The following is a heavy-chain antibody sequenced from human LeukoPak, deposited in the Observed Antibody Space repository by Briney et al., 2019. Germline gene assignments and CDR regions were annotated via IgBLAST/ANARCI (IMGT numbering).Heavy chain of an antibody. CDR3: ASHQAKYYDFWSGTNYYYYYYMDV. CDR2: IIPIFGTA. D-gene: IGHD3-3*01. J-gene: IGHJ6*03. Sequence: ASVKVSCKASGGTFSSYAISWVRQAPGQGLEWMGGIIPIFGTANYAQKFQGRVTITTDESTSTAYMELSSLRSEDTAVYYCASHQAKYYDFWSGTNYYYYYYMDVWAKGPRSPSP. V-gene: IGHV1-69*05. CDR1: GGTFSSYA.